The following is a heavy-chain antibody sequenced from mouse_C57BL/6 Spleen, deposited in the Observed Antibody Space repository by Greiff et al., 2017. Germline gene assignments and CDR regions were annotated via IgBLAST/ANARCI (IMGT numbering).Heavy chain of an antibody. CDR3: ARRPLHDYDYYAMDY. CDR2: INPNYGTT. CDR1: GYSFTDYN. D-gene: IGHD2-4*01. V-gene: IGHV1-39*01. Sequence: EVQRVESGPELVKPGASVKISCKASGYSFTDYNMNWVKQSNGKSLEWIGVINPNYGTTSYNQKFKGKATLTVDQSSSTAYMQLNSLTSDDSAVYYCARRPLHDYDYYAMDYWGQGTSVTVSS. J-gene: IGHJ4*01.